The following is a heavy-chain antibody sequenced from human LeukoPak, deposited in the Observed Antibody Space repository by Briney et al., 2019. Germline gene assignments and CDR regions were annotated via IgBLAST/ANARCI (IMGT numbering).Heavy chain of an antibody. CDR2: ISSSSSTI. J-gene: IGHJ4*02. CDR3: AREAYYYGSGSYYNRKSLDY. D-gene: IGHD3-10*01. CDR1: GFTFSDYA. V-gene: IGHV3-48*01. Sequence: GGSLRLSCAASGFTFSDYAMTWVRQAPGKGLEWVSYISSSSSTIYYADSVKGRFTISRDNAKNSLYLQMNSLRAEDTAVYYCAREAYYYGSGSYYNRKSLDYWGQGTLVTVSS.